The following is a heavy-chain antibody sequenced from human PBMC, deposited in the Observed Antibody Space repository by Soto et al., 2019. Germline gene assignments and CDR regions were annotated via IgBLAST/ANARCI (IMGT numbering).Heavy chain of an antibody. CDR2: FIPIFGIT. D-gene: IGHD4-4*01. CDR3: VPLQPSTIRGRPGMDV. V-gene: IGHV1-69*01. J-gene: IGHJ6*02. Sequence: QVQLLQSGAEVRKPGSSVKVSCKASGGTLGSYAITWVRQAPGQGFEWMGGFIPIFGITNYAQRFEDRLTITADESTSTVYMELSSLTYADTAVYYCVPLQPSTIRGRPGMDVWGQGTTITVSS. CDR1: GGTLGSYA.